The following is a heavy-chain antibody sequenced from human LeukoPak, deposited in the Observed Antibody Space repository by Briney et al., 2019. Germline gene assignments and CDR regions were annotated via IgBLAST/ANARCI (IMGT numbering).Heavy chain of an antibody. J-gene: IGHJ4*02. V-gene: IGHV3-23*01. CDR2: IIGGGGTT. CDR1: GFTFSSYA. D-gene: IGHD1-26*01. CDR3: AKDPDSRSQGYFDY. Sequence: GGSLRLSCAASGFTFSSYAMSWVRRAPEKGLEWVSAIIGGGGTTYYADSVKGRFTISRDNSMNTVYLQMNSLRAEDTAVYYCAKDPDSRSQGYFDYWGQGTLVTVSS.